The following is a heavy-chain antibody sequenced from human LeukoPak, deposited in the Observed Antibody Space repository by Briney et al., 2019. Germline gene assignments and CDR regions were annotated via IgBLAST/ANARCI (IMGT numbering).Heavy chain of an antibody. D-gene: IGHD1-20*01. Sequence: PSETLSLTCAVSGGSISSGGYYWSWIRQPPGKGLEWIGYIYYSGSTNYNPSLKSRVTISVDTSKNQFSLKLSSVTAADTAVYYCASYNHDRGFDPLGQGTLVTVSS. J-gene: IGHJ5*02. CDR3: ASYNHDRGFDP. CDR1: GGSISSGGYY. CDR2: IYYSGST. V-gene: IGHV4-61*08.